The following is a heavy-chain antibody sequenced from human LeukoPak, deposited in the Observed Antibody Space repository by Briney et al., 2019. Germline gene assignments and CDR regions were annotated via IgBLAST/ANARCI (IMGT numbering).Heavy chain of an antibody. J-gene: IGHJ3*02. V-gene: IGHV3-74*03. CDR3: VQEGPRGLAFDI. CDR2: IKSDGSTT. CDR1: GFTFSSHW. Sequence: GGSLRLSCAASGFTFSSHWMHWVRQAPGKGLVWVSRIKSDGSTTTDADSVKGRFAISRDNSKNTLYLQMNSLRAEDTAVYYCVQEGPRGLAFDIWGQGTKVTVSS.